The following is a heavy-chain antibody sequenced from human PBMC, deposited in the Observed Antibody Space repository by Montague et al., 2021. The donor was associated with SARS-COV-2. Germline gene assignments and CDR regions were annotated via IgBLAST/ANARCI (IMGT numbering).Heavy chain of an antibody. CDR1: GFTFSSYW. V-gene: IGHV3-7*05. Sequence: SLRLSCAASGFTFSSYWMSWVRQAPGKGLEWVANIKQDGSEKYYVDSVKGRFTISRDNAKNSLYLQMNSLRAEDTAVYYCARDPTIFGVVYTFDIWGQGTMVTVSS. J-gene: IGHJ3*02. CDR3: ARDPTIFGVVYTFDI. CDR2: IKQDGSEK. D-gene: IGHD3-3*01.